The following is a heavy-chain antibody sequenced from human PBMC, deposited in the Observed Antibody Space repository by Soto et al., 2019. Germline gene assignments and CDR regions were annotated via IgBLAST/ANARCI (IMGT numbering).Heavy chain of an antibody. CDR3: ATPAKYCSSGNCLGDYHFYGMDI. CDR1: GYSFTTYW. D-gene: IGHD2-15*01. J-gene: IGHJ6*02. V-gene: IGHV5-10-1*01. CDR2: IDPSDSYT. Sequence: GESLKISCQGSGYSFTTYWISWVRQLPGKGLEWMGRIDPSDSYTSYSPSFKGRVTFSVDTSTSTAYLQWSSLKASDTAIYYCATPAKYCSSGNCLGDYHFYGMDIWGQGTTVTVS.